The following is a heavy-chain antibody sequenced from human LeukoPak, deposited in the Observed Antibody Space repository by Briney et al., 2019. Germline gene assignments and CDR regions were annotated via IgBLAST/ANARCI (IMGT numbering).Heavy chain of an antibody. CDR3: AIAYCGGDCSPADAFDI. V-gene: IGHV4-4*07. CDR2: IYTSGST. Sequence: SETLSLTCTVSGGSISSYYWSWIRQPAGKGLEWIGRIYTSGSTNYNPSLKSRVTTSVDTSKNQFSLKLSSVTAADTAVYYCAIAYCGGDCSPADAFDIWGQGTMVTVSS. D-gene: IGHD2-21*01. J-gene: IGHJ3*02. CDR1: GGSISSYY.